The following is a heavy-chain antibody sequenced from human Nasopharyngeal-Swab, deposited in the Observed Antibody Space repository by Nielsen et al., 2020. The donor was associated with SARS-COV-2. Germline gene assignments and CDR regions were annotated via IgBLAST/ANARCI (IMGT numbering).Heavy chain of an antibody. Sequence: GESLKISCAASGFTFSDSAIHWVRQASGKGLEWVGRIRSKGNTYATAYSASVKGRFIIFRDDPTNTAYLQMNSLKTEDMAMYYCTRCGGGCYSGRDYWGQGTLVTVSS. CDR3: TRCGGGCYSGRDY. CDR1: GFTFSDSA. V-gene: IGHV3-73*01. J-gene: IGHJ4*02. CDR2: IRSKGNTYAT. D-gene: IGHD2-15*01.